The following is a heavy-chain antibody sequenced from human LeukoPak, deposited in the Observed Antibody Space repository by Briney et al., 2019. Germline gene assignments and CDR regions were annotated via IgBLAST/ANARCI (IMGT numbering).Heavy chain of an antibody. CDR3: ARGEITIFGVVITVFDY. V-gene: IGHV3-21*01. Sequence: GGSLRLSCAASGFTFSSYSMNWVRQAPGKGLEWVSSISSSSSYIYYADSVKGRFTISRDNAKNSLYLQMNSLRAEDTAVYYCARGEITIFGVVITVFDYWGQGTLSPSPQ. J-gene: IGHJ4*02. CDR1: GFTFSSYS. CDR2: ISSSSSYI. D-gene: IGHD3-3*01.